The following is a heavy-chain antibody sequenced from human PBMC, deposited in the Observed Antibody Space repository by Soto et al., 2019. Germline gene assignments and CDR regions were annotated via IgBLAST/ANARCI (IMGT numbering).Heavy chain of an antibody. CDR3: ARSIAVAGTFDY. J-gene: IGHJ4*02. Sequence: ASVKVSCKACGYTFTSYGISWVRQAPGQGLEWMGWISAYNGNTNYAQKLQGRVTMTTDTSTSTAYMGLRGLRSDDTAVYYCARSIAVAGTFDYWGQGTLVTVSS. CDR1: GYTFTSYG. CDR2: ISAYNGNT. V-gene: IGHV1-18*01. D-gene: IGHD6-19*01.